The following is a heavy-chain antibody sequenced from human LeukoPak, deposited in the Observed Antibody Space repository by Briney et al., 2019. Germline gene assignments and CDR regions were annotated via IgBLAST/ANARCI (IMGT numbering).Heavy chain of an antibody. CDR2: IWYDGSNK. V-gene: IGHV3-30*19. Sequence: GRSLRLSCAASGFTFSSYGMHWVRQAPGKGLEWVAVIWYDGSNKYYADSVKGRFTISRDNSKNTLYLQMNSLRAEDTAVYYCAIPFSSTLIDYWGQGTLVTVSS. D-gene: IGHD2-2*01. J-gene: IGHJ4*02. CDR1: GFTFSSYG. CDR3: AIPFSSTLIDY.